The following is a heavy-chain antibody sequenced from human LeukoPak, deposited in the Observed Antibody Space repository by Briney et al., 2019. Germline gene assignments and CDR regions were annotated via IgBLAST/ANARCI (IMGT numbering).Heavy chain of an antibody. V-gene: IGHV4-39*01. Sequence: PSETLSLTSTVAGGSISSSSYYWGWIRQSPGKGLEWIGTIYYSGNTYYNPSLKSRVTISVDTSKNQFSLKLSSVTAADTALYYCARLEGIAAVDNWGQGTMVIVSS. D-gene: IGHD6-13*01. CDR2: IYYSGNT. CDR3: ARLEGIAAVDN. J-gene: IGHJ3*02. CDR1: GGSISSSSYY.